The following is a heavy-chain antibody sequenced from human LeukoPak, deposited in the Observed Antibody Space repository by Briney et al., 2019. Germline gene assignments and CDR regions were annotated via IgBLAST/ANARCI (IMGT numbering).Heavy chain of an antibody. Sequence: SETLSLTCAVYGGSFSGYYWSWIRQPPGKGLEWIGEINHSGSTNYNPSLKSRVTISVDASKNQFSLKLSSVTAADTAVYYCARGGWDYYDSSGAPYYFDYWGQGTLVTVPS. CDR2: INHSGST. CDR3: ARGGWDYYDSSGAPYYFDY. J-gene: IGHJ4*02. D-gene: IGHD3-22*01. V-gene: IGHV4-34*01. CDR1: GGSFSGYY.